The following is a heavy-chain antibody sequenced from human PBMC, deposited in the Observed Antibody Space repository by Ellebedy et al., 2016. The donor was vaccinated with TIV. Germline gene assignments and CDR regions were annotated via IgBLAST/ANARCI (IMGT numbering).Heavy chain of an antibody. CDR1: GFTVSSNY. CDR3: ARDMSYGDYDY. J-gene: IGHJ4*02. Sequence: GESLKISCAASGFTVSSNYMSWVRQAPGKGLEGVSVIYSGGSTYYADSVKGRFTISRDNSKNTLYLQMNSLRAEDTAVYYCARDMSYGDYDYWGQGTLVTVSS. D-gene: IGHD4-17*01. V-gene: IGHV3-53*01. CDR2: IYSGGST.